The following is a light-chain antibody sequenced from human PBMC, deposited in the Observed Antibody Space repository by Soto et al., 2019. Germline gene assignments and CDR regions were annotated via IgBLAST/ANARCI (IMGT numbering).Light chain of an antibody. Sequence: QSALTQPRSVSGSPGQYVTISCTGTSSDVGGYNYVYWYEQHPVKAPKLMIYDVTKRPSGVPDRFSGSKSGNTASLTISGLQAEDEAYYYCLSDAGSYTRVFGTGTKLTVL. CDR1: SSDVGGYNY. J-gene: IGLJ1*01. CDR3: LSDAGSYTRV. V-gene: IGLV2-11*01. CDR2: DVT.